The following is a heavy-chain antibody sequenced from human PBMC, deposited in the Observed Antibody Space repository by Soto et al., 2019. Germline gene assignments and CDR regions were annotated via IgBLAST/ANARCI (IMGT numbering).Heavy chain of an antibody. D-gene: IGHD2-15*01. V-gene: IGHV4-39*02. CDR1: GGSISSSSYY. J-gene: IGHJ5*02. Sequence: QLQLQESGPGLVKPSETLSLTCTVSGGSISSSSYYWGWIRQPPGKGLEWIGSIYYSGSTYYNPSLKSRVTISVDTSKNQFSLKLSSVTAADTAVYYCAREAKYCSGGSCPNWFDPWGQGTLVTVSS. CDR2: IYYSGST. CDR3: AREAKYCSGGSCPNWFDP.